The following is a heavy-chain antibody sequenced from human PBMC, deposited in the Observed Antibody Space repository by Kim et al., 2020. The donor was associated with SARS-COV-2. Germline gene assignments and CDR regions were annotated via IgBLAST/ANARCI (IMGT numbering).Heavy chain of an antibody. CDR2: IWYDGSNK. CDR3: ARDHPFGGDYDLGKDV. Sequence: GGSLRLSCAASGFTFSSYGMHWVRQAPGKGLEWVAVIWYDGSNKYYADSVKGRFTISRYNSKNTLYLQMNSLRAEDSAVYYCARDHPFGGDYDLGKDVWGQGTTVTVSS. V-gene: IGHV3-33*01. J-gene: IGHJ6*02. D-gene: IGHD4-17*01. CDR1: GFTFSSYG.